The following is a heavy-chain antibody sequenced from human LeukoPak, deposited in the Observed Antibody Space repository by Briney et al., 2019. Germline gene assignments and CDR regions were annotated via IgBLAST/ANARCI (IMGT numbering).Heavy chain of an antibody. J-gene: IGHJ4*02. CDR2: IYYSGST. V-gene: IGHV4-59*08. Sequence: SEILSLTCTVSDGSISSYYWSWIRQPPGKGLEWIGYIYYSGSTNYNPSLKSRVTISVDTSKNQFSLKLSSVTAADTAVYYCACVPAAIPYYFDYWGQGTLVTVSS. CDR1: DGSISSYY. CDR3: ACVPAAIPYYFDY. D-gene: IGHD2-2*01.